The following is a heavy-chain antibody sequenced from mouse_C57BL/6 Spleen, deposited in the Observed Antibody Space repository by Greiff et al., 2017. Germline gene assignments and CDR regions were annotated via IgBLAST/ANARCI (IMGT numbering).Heavy chain of an antibody. V-gene: IGHV1-52*01. CDR2: IDPSDSET. D-gene: IGHD3-2*02. CDR3: ARGGTAQDLYYFDY. CDR1: GYTFTSYW. Sequence: QVQLQQPGAELVRPGSSVKLSCKASGYTFTSYWMHWVKQRPIQGLEWIGNIDPSDSETNYNQKFKDKATLTVDKSSSTAYMQLSSLTSEDSAVYYCARGGTAQDLYYFDYWGQGTTLTVSS. J-gene: IGHJ2*01.